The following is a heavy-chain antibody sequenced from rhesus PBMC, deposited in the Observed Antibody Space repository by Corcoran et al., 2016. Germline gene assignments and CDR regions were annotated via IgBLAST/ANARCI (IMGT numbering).Heavy chain of an antibody. CDR1: GGSISSRY. CDR3: ASSLLAAAGLRRFDV. V-gene: IGHV4-169*01. D-gene: IGHD6S26*01. CDR2: IIGSGRRT. Sequence: QLQLQESGPGLVKPSETLSVTCAVSGGSISSRYWSWIRQAPGKGREGIGYIIGSGRRTNYNPALKSRVTLSLDTSKNQFSLKLSSVTAAGTAVYYGASSLLAAAGLRRFDVWGPGVLVTVSS. J-gene: IGHJ5-1*01.